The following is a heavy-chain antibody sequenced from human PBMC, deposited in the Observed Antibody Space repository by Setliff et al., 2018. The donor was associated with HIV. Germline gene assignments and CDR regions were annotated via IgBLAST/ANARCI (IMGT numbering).Heavy chain of an antibody. CDR3: ARYYYGSQTMLDY. Sequence: SETLSLTCSVSGDSISSSSYYWGWIRQPPEKGLEWIGSIYYSGSTYYNPSLNSRVTISVDASKNQFSLKLSSVTAADTAVYYCARYYYGSQTMLDYWGQGTLVTVSS. CDR1: GDSISSSSYY. J-gene: IGHJ4*02. CDR2: IYYSGST. V-gene: IGHV4-39*01. D-gene: IGHD3-10*01.